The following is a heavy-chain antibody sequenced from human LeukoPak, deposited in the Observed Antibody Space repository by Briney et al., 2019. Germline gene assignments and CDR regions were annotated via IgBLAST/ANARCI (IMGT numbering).Heavy chain of an antibody. J-gene: IGHJ6*02. D-gene: IGHD3-16*01. CDR2: INHSGST. V-gene: IGHV4-34*01. CDR1: GGSFSGYY. Sequence: SETLSLTCAVYGGSFSGYYWSWIRQPPGKGLEWIGEINHSGSTNYNPSLKSRVTISVDTSKNQFSLKLSSVTAADTAVYYCARLTWGYYYYYGMDVWGQGTTVTVSS. CDR3: ARLTWGYYYYYGMDV.